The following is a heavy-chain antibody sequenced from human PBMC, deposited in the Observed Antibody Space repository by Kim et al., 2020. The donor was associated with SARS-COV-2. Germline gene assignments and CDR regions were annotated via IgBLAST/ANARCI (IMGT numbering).Heavy chain of an antibody. D-gene: IGHD3-16*01. CDR1: GFTLNTFSNYA. CDR3: AKRLLVEGASHGMDV. Sequence: GGSLRLSCAASGFTLNTFSNYAMTWIRRAPGKGLEWVSSISQSGRDTYYADSVRGRFTFSRDNSKNTLFLQMNSLRAEDTAVYYCAKRLLVEGASHGMDVWGQGTTVTVSS. V-gene: IGHV3-23*01. CDR2: ISQSGRDT. J-gene: IGHJ6*02.